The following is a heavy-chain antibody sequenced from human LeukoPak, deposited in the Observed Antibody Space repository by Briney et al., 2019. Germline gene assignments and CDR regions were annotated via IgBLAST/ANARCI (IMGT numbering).Heavy chain of an antibody. J-gene: IGHJ4*02. V-gene: IGHV5-51*01. D-gene: IGHD5-18*01. CDR2: IDPSDSDT. Sequence: GESLKISCKASGYSFTNYWIGWVRQMPEKGLEWMGIIDPSDSDTRYTPSFQGQVTISADKSLTTAYLQSNSLKASDTAMYYCARQTAMGRSGDFWGQGTLVTVSS. CDR1: GYSFTNYW. CDR3: ARQTAMGRSGDF.